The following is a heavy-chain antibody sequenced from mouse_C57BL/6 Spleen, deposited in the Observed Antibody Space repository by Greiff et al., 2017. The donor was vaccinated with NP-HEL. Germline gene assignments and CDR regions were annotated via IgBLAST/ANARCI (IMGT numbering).Heavy chain of an antibody. CDR1: GFTIKNTY. CDR2: IDPANGNT. Sequence: VQLQQSVAELVRPGASVKLSCTASGFTIKNTYMHWVKQRPEQGLEWIGRIDPANGNTKYAPKFQGKATITAAPSSNTAYLQLSSLTSEDTAISYCARSKVAPLDYWGQGTTLTVSS. CDR3: ARSKVAPLDY. V-gene: IGHV14-3*01. D-gene: IGHD1-1*01. J-gene: IGHJ2*01.